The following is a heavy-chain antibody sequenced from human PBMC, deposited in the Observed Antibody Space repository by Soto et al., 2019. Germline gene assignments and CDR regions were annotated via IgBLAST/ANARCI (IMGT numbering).Heavy chain of an antibody. V-gene: IGHV1-24*01. CDR2: FDPEDGET. CDR3: ATDVPSRYTYYDFWTADY. J-gene: IGHJ4*02. D-gene: IGHD3-3*01. Sequence: QVPLVQSGAEVKKPGASVKVSCKVSGYTLTELSMHWVRQAPGKGLEWMGGFDPEDGETIYAQKFQGRVTMTEDTSTDTAYMELSSLRSEDTAVYYCATDVPSRYTYYDFWTADYWGQGTLVTVSS. CDR1: GYTLTELS.